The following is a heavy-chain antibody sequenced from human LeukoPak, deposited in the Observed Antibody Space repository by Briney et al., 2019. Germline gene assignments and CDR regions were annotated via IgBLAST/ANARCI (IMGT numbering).Heavy chain of an antibody. CDR3: ARDLFPTYYYDSSGYYSDY. CDR1: GYTFTSYY. D-gene: IGHD3-22*01. Sequence: GVSVKVSCKASGYTFTSYYMHWVRQAPGQGLEWMGIINPSGGSTSYAQKFQGRVTMTRDTSTSTVYMELSSLRSEDTAVYYCARDLFPTYYYDSSGYYSDYRGQGTLVTVSS. CDR2: INPSGGST. V-gene: IGHV1-46*01. J-gene: IGHJ4*02.